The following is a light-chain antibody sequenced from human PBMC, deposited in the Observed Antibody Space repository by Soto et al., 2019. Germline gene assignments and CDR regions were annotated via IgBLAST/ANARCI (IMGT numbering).Light chain of an antibody. J-gene: IGLJ2*01. CDR2: INS. V-gene: IGLV1-40*01. CDR3: QSYDSSLSGV. Sequence: QSVLTQPPSVSGAPGQRVTISCTGSSSNIGAGYDVHWYQQLPGTAPKLLIYINSNRPSGVPDRFSGSKSDTSASLAITGLQAEDEADYYCQSYDSSLSGVFGGGTKLTVL. CDR1: SSNIGAGYD.